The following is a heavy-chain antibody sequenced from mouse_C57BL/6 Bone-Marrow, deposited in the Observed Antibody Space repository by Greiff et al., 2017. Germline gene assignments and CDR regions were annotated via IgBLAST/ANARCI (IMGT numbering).Heavy chain of an antibody. V-gene: IGHV1-64*01. CDR3: ANGGVRFAY. Sequence: VQLQQPGAELVKPGASVKLSCKASGYTFTSYWMHWVKQRPGQGLEWIGMIHPNSGSTNYNEKFKSKATLTVDKSSSTAYMQLSSLTSEDSAVYYCANGGVRFAYWGQGTLVTVSA. CDR2: IHPNSGST. J-gene: IGHJ3*01. D-gene: IGHD2-2*01. CDR1: GYTFTSYW.